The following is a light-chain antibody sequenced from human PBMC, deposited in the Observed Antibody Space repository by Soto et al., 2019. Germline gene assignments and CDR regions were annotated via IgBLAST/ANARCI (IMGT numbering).Light chain of an antibody. CDR1: SSNIGAGYD. J-gene: IGLJ1*01. CDR3: QSYDSSLSGYV. Sequence: QSVLTQLPSVSGAPGQRVTISCTGSSSNIGAGYDVHWYQQLPGTAPKLLIYGNSNRPSGVPDRFSDSKSGTSASLAITGLQAEDEADYYCQSYDSSLSGYVFGTGTKVTVL. CDR2: GNS. V-gene: IGLV1-40*01.